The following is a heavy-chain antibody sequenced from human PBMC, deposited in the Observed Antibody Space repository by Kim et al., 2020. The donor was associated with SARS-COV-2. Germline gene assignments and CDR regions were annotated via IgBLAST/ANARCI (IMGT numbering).Heavy chain of an antibody. D-gene: IGHD3-22*01. CDR3: ARASIAMIVVVTHVDN. Sequence: SETLSLTCTVSGGSISSGCYYWSWIRQHTGKGLEWLGYIYYSGSTYYNPSLKSRVTISVDTSQNQFSLRLSSVTAADTAVYYCARASIAMIVVVTHVDNWGQGDLGTASS. CDR1: GGSISSGCYY. V-gene: IGHV4-31*03. CDR2: IYYSGST. J-gene: IGHJ4*02.